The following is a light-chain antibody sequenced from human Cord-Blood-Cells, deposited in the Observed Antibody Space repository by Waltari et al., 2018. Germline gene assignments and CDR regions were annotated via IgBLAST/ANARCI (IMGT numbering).Light chain of an antibody. CDR2: DVS. CDR3: SSYTSSSTWV. J-gene: IGLJ3*02. Sequence: QSALTPPASVSGSPGQSITISCTGTSSDVGGYHYVSWYQQHPGKAPKLMIYDVSNRPSGVSNRFSGSTSGNTASLTISGLQAEDEADYYCSSYTSSSTWVFGGGTKLTVL. V-gene: IGLV2-14*03. CDR1: SSDVGGYHY.